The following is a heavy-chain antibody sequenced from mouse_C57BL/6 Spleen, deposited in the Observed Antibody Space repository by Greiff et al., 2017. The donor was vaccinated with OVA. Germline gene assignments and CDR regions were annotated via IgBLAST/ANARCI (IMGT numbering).Heavy chain of an antibody. Sequence: VQLQQSGAELVRPGSSVKLSCKASGYTFTSYWMDWVKQRPGQGLEWIGNIYPSDSETHYNQKFKDKATLTVDKSSSTAYMQLSSLTSEDSAVYYCARRDDYDTWFAYWGQGTLVTVSA. V-gene: IGHV1-61*01. J-gene: IGHJ3*01. CDR1: GYTFTSYW. D-gene: IGHD2-4*01. CDR2: IYPSDSET. CDR3: ARRDDYDTWFAY.